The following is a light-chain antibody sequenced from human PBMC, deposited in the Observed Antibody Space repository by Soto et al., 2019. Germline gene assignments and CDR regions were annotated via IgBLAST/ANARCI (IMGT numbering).Light chain of an antibody. J-gene: IGLJ1*01. CDR1: TSDIGGYDF. CDR2: EVN. CDR3: SSNGGSSPHV. Sequence: QSGLTQPPSASGSPGQSVAISCTGTTSDIGGYDFVSWYQQHPGKAPKLLIYEVNKRPSGVPDRFSGSKSGNSASLTVSGLQAEDEADYYCSSNGGSSPHVFGSGTKVTVL. V-gene: IGLV2-8*01.